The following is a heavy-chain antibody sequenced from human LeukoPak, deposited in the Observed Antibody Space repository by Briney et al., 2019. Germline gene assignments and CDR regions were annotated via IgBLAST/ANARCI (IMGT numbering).Heavy chain of an antibody. J-gene: IGHJ6*02. D-gene: IGHD2-15*01. CDR2: IYSGGST. Sequence: GGSLRLSCAASGFTFSSYSMNWVRQAPGKGLEWVSVIYSGGSTYYADSVKGRFTISRDNSKNTLYLQMNSLRAEDTAVYYCARDQVVAATTYYYYGMDVWGQGTTVTVSS. V-gene: IGHV3-66*01. CDR3: ARDQVVAATTYYYYGMDV. CDR1: GFTFSSYS.